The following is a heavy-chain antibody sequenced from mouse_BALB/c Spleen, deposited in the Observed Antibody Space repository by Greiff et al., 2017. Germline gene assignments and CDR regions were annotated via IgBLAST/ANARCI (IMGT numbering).Heavy chain of an antibody. J-gene: IGHJ2*01. CDR2: IYPGSGST. CDR1: GYTFTSYW. CDR3: TRSGGNYFDY. Sequence: LQQPGSELVRPGASVKLSCTASGYTFTSYWMHWVQQRHGQGLEWIGNIYPGSGSTNYDEKFKSKGTLTVDTSSSTAYMHLSSLTSEDSAVYYCTRSGGNYFDYWGQGTTLTVSS. D-gene: IGHD1-1*02. V-gene: IGHV1S22*01.